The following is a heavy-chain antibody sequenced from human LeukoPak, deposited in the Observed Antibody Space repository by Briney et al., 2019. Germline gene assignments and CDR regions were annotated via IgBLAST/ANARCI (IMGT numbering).Heavy chain of an antibody. V-gene: IGHV5-10-1*01. Sequence: ASVKVSCKASGYTFTSYWISWVRQMPGKGLEWMGRIDPSDSYTNYSPSFQGHVTISADKSISTAYLQWSSLKASDTAMYYCARHQINYYYGMDVWGQGTTVTVSS. CDR3: ARHQINYYYGMDV. CDR2: IDPSDSYT. J-gene: IGHJ6*02. CDR1: GYTFTSYW.